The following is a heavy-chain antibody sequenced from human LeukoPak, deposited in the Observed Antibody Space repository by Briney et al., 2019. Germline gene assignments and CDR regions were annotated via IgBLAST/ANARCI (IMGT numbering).Heavy chain of an antibody. D-gene: IGHD2-2*01. V-gene: IGHV1-18*01. CDR2: ISAYNGNT. J-gene: IGHJ6*02. Sequence: ASVKVSCKASGYTFTSYGISWVRQAPGQGLEWMGWISAYNGNTNYAQKLQGRVTMTTDTSTSTAYMELRSLRSDDTAVYYRARFEVPARPYYYYYGMDAWGQGTTVTVSS. CDR1: GYTFTSYG. CDR3: ARFEVPARPYYYYYGMDA.